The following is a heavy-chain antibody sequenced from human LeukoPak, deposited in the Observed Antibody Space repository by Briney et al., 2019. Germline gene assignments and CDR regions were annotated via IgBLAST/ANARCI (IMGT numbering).Heavy chain of an antibody. D-gene: IGHD3-9*01. CDR2: IRPNSGGT. CDR3: ARERGVHYDILTGYYRVPFDP. J-gene: IGHJ5*02. V-gene: IGHV1-2*02. Sequence: ASVKVSCKASGYTFGAYYMYWVRQAPGQGLEWMGWIRPNSGGTNYTQKFQGRVTMTRDTSINTAYMELSRLRSDDTAVYYCARERGVHYDILTGYYRVPFDPWGQGTLVTVSS. CDR1: GYTFGAYY.